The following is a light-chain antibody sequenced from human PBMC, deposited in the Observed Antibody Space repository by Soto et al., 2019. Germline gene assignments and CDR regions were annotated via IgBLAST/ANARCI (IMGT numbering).Light chain of an antibody. CDR2: DVT. CDR1: SSDVGGYNY. Sequence: QSVLTQPASVSGSPGQSITISCTGTSSDVGGYNYVSWYQQYPGTAPKLMIYDVTNRPSGVSDRFSGSKSGNTASLTISGPQAEDEADYYCTSFTSSTPRSVFGGGTQLTVL. CDR3: TSFTSSTPRSV. J-gene: IGLJ3*02. V-gene: IGLV2-14*01.